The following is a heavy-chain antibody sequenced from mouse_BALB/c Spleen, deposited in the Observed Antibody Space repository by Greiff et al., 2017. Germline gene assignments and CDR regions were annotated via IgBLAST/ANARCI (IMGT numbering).Heavy chain of an antibody. D-gene: IGHD1-1*01. J-gene: IGHJ4*01. CDR1: GYAFTNYL. CDR3: ARGTVYYAMDY. CDR2: INPGSGGT. Sequence: VQLQQSGAELVRPGTSVKVSCKASGYAFTNYLIEWVKQRPGQGLEWIGVINPGSGGTNYNEKFKGKATLTADKSSSTAYMQLSSLTSDDSAVYFCARGTVYYAMDYWGQGTSVTVSS. V-gene: IGHV1-54*01.